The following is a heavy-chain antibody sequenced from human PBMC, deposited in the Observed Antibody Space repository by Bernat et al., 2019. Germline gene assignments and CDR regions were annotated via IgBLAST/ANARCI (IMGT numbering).Heavy chain of an antibody. D-gene: IGHD3-3*01. CDR1: GLTVSSNY. V-gene: IGHV3-53*01. CDR3: ARAAFWSGYLNHDAFDI. J-gene: IGHJ3*02. CDR2: IYSGGST. Sequence: EVQLVESGGGLIQPGGSVRLSCAASGLTVSSNYMSWVHQAPGKGLEWVSDIYSGGSTYYADSVKGRFTISRDNSKNTLYLQMNSLRAEDTAVYYCARAAFWSGYLNHDAFDIWGQGTMVTVSS.